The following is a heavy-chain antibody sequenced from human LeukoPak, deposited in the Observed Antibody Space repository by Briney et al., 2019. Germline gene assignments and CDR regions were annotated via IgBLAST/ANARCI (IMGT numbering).Heavy chain of an antibody. Sequence: GGSLRLSCAASGFNFNADAMSWVRQAPGKGLEWVSVISGGGSNTYYADSVKGRFTISRVNSKNTLYLQMNSLKAEDTAVYYCAKLPSITKYYYYYMDVWGRGTTVTVSS. J-gene: IGHJ6*03. CDR3: AKLPSITKYYYYYMDV. CDR1: GFNFNADA. D-gene: IGHD3-3*01. CDR2: ISGGGSNT. V-gene: IGHV3-23*01.